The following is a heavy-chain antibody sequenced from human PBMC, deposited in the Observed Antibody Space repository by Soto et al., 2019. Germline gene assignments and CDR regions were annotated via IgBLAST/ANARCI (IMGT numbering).Heavy chain of an antibody. CDR1: GFTLSGYA. CDR2: ISSNGVGT. CDR3: ARSPMTPEYRSGPDIAYYGMDV. V-gene: IGHV3-64*04. D-gene: IGHD3-10*01. Sequence: PGGSLRLSCAASGFTLSGYAMDWVRQAPGKGLEYVSGISSNGVGTYYANSVQGRFTISRDNSKNTLYLQMNSLRAEDTAVYYCARSPMTPEYRSGPDIAYYGMDVWGQGTTVTVSS. J-gene: IGHJ6*01.